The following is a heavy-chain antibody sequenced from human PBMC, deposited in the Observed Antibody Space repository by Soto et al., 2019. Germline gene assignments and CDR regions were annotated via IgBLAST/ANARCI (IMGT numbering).Heavy chain of an antibody. CDR2: INPNSGGT. Sequence: QVQLVQSGAEVKKPGSSVKVSCKASGGTFSSDGISWVRQAPGQGLEWMGGINPNSGGTYYSQKFQAWITLTRDTSITTAYMELTRLRSDDTAVYYCARANSIRPYYYNMDVWGQGTTVSVSS. CDR3: ARANSIRPYYYNMDV. V-gene: IGHV1-2*04. J-gene: IGHJ6*02. D-gene: IGHD2-21*01. CDR1: GGTFSSDG.